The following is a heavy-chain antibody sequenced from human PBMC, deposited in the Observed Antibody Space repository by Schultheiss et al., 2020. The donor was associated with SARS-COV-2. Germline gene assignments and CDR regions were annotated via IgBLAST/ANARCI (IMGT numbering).Heavy chain of an antibody. CDR3: AKSIPPGAFDI. CDR1: GFTFSSYG. D-gene: IGHD2-21*01. CDR2: ISYDGSNK. V-gene: IGHV3-30*18. Sequence: GGSLRLSCAASGFTFSSYGMHWVRQAPGKGLEWVAVISYDGSNKYYADSVKGRFTISRDNSKNTLYLQMNSLRAEDTAVYYCAKSIPPGAFDIWGQGTMVTVSS. J-gene: IGHJ3*02.